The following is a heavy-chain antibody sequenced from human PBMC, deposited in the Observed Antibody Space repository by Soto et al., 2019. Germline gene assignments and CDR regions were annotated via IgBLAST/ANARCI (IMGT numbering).Heavy chain of an antibody. CDR2: INPSGGST. CDR1: GYTFTSYY. D-gene: IGHD3-3*01. CDR3: ARDSLEWLLYYYGMDV. J-gene: IGHJ6*02. Sequence: ASVKVSCKASGYTFTSYYMHWVRQAPGQGLEWMGIINPSGGSTSYAQKFQGRVTMTRDTSTSTVYMELSSLRSEDTALYYCARDSLEWLLYYYGMDVWGQGTTVTVSS. V-gene: IGHV1-46*01.